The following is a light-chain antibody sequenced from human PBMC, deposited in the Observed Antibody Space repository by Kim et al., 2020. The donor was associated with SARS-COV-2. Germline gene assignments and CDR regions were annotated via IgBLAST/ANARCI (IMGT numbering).Light chain of an antibody. Sequence: QSALTQPRSVSGSPGQSVTISCTGTSSDVGAYNLVSWYQQHPGKAPKLMIYDVSERPSGVPDRFSGSKSGNTASLTISGLQAEDEADYSCCSYAGTYTWVFGGGTQLTVL. CDR2: DVS. CDR1: SSDVGAYNL. V-gene: IGLV2-11*01. CDR3: CSYAGTYTWV. J-gene: IGLJ3*02.